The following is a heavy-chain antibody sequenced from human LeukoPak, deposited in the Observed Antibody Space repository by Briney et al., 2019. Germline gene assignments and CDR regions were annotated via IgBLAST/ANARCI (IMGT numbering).Heavy chain of an antibody. CDR3: ARDFDEYCSSTSCPPGD. J-gene: IGHJ4*02. CDR1: GGTFSSYA. V-gene: IGHV1-69*13. CDR2: IIPIFGTA. D-gene: IGHD2-2*01. Sequence: SVKVSCKASGGTFSSYAISWVRQAPGQGLEWMGGIIPIFGTANYAQKFQGRVTITADESTSTAYIELSSLRSEDTAVYYCARDFDEYCSSTSCPPGDWGQGTLVTVSS.